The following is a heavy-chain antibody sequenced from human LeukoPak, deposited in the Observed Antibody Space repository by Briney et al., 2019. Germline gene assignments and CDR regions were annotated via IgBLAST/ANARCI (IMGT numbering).Heavy chain of an antibody. CDR2: IYYSGST. CDR1: GGSIRSYY. CDR3: ARALTPGYCSGGTCSYFDY. J-gene: IGHJ4*02. Sequence: KPSETVSLTCTVSGGSIRSYYWSWIRQPPGEGLEWIGYIYYSGSTNSNPSLKSRVTISVDASKNQFSLKVSSVTAADTAVYYCARALTPGYCSGGTCSYFDYWGQGTLVTVSS. D-gene: IGHD2-15*01. V-gene: IGHV4-59*01.